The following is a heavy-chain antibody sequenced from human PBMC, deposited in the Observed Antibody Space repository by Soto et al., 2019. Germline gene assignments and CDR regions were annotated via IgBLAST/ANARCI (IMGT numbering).Heavy chain of an antibody. Sequence: EGQLLESGGGLVQPGGSLRLSCAASGFTFSTYAMSWVRQAPGTGLEWVSAISNSGGTIYYADSVQGRFTISRDNSLNTLFLHMHSLRIEDTAVYYCAHPRGFGVFDAYDIWGQGTMVTVSS. D-gene: IGHD2-15*01. CDR2: ISNSGGTI. CDR1: GFTFSTYA. V-gene: IGHV3-23*01. CDR3: AHPRGFGVFDAYDI. J-gene: IGHJ3*02.